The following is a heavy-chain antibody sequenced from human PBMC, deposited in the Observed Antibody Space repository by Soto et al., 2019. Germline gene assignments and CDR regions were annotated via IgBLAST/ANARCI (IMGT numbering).Heavy chain of an antibody. CDR3: ARNPGYSSSGYRYYYYYMDV. Sequence: GGSLRLSCAASGFTFSSYWMSWVRQAPGKGLEWVANIKQDGSEKYYVDSVKGRFTISRDNAKNSLYLQMNSLRAEDTAVYYCARNPGYSSSGYRYYYYYMDVWGKGTTVTVSS. CDR2: IKQDGSEK. CDR1: GFTFSSYW. D-gene: IGHD6-13*01. J-gene: IGHJ6*03. V-gene: IGHV3-7*01.